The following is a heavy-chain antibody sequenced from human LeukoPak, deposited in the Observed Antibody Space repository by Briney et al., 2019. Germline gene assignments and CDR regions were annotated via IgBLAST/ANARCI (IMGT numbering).Heavy chain of an antibody. V-gene: IGHV4-30-2*01. Sequence: SETLSLTCAVSGGSISSGGYSWSWIRQPPGKGLEWIGYIYHSGSTYYNPSLKSRVTISVDRSKNQFSLKLSSVTAGDTAVYYWAREGSGGSFDYWGQGTLVTVPS. J-gene: IGHJ4*02. CDR3: AREGSGGSFDY. CDR2: IYHSGST. D-gene: IGHD2-15*01. CDR1: GGSISSGGYS.